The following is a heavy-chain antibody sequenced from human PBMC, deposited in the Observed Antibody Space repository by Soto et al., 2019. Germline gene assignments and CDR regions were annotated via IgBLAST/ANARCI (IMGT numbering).Heavy chain of an antibody. Sequence: WGYLRLSCAASGFIFSKNAMSWVRQAPGKGLEWVSSISGNAGSTYYADSVKGRLTISRDNSKNTLYLQMNSLRAEDTAVYYCATGGDWYSSGWMRGHFDYRRPGIRVAVFS. CDR1: GFIFSKNA. D-gene: IGHD6-19*01. CDR2: ISGNAGST. J-gene: IGHJ4*01. CDR3: ATGGDWYSSGWMRGHFDY. V-gene: IGHV3-23*01.